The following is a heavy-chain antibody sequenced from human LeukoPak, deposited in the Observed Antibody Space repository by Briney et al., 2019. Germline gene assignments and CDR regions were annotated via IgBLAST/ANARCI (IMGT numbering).Heavy chain of an antibody. Sequence: GGSLRLSCAASGFTFSSYAMHWVRQAPGKGLEWVAVISFDGRNKYYADSVKGRLIISRDNSKNTLYLQMNSLRAEDTAVYYCARAVRYYYDSSGYYNNWFDPWGQGTLVTVSS. CDR3: ARAVRYYYDSSGYYNNWFDP. CDR1: GFTFSSYA. V-gene: IGHV3-30-3*01. D-gene: IGHD3-22*01. J-gene: IGHJ5*02. CDR2: ISFDGRNK.